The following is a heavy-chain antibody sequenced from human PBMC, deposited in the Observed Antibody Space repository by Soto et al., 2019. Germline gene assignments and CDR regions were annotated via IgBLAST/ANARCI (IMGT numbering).Heavy chain of an antibody. CDR1: GFTFSSYS. Sequence: GGSLRLSCAASGFTFSSYSMNWVRQAPGKGLEWVSSISSSSSYIYYADSVKGRFTISRDNAKNSLYLQMNSLRAEDTAVYYCARDGQLVDHESSVGYFDYWGQGTLVTVSS. V-gene: IGHV3-21*01. J-gene: IGHJ4*02. D-gene: IGHD6-6*01. CDR2: ISSSSSYI. CDR3: ARDGQLVDHESSVGYFDY.